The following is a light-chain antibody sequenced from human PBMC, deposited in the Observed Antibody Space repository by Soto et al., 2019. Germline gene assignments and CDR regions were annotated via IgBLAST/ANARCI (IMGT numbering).Light chain of an antibody. V-gene: IGLV2-11*01. CDR2: DVS. CDR1: SSDVGGYHD. Sequence: QSALTQPRSVSGSPGQSVTISCTGTSSDVGGYHDVSWYQQHPGQAPKLMIYDVSKRPSGVPDLFVGYTSANTASLTISGLQAEEADYYCCCLDEGNPLWVFGGGTKLTVL. J-gene: IGLJ3*02. CDR3: CLDEGNPLWV.